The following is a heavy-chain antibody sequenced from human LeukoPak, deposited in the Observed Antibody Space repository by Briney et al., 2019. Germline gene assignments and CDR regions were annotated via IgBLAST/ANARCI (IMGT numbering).Heavy chain of an antibody. D-gene: IGHD6-19*01. V-gene: IGHV4-39*07. CDR1: GGSISSSSYY. CDR2: IYYSGST. Sequence: SETLSLTCTVSGGSISSSSYYWGWIRQPPGKGLEWIGSIYYSGSTYYNPSLKSRVTISVDTSKNQFSLKLSSVTAADTAVYYCASFDGGWYGGSFDYWGQGTLVTVSS. CDR3: ASFDGGWYGGSFDY. J-gene: IGHJ4*02.